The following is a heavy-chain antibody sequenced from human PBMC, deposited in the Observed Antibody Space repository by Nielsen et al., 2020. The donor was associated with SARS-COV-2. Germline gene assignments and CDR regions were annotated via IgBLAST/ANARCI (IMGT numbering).Heavy chain of an antibody. D-gene: IGHD3/OR15-3a*01. CDR3: TRVKWTSVHFFDY. CDR2: IRSKAYGGTT. V-gene: IGHV3-49*04. J-gene: IGHJ4*02. CDR1: GFTFSSYS. Sequence: GGSLRLSCAASGFTFSSYSMNWVRQAPGKGLDWVGFIRSKAYGGTTEYAASVKGRFTVSRDDSKSIDYLQMHSLRTEDTALYYCTRVKWTSVHFFDYWGQGTLVTVSS.